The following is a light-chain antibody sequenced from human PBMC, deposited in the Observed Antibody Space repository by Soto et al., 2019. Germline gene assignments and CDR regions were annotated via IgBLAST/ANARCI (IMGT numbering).Light chain of an antibody. J-gene: IGLJ1*01. CDR3: SSFASTYTYV. CDR2: EVN. V-gene: IGLV2-14*01. CDR1: SSDVGFYNH. Sequence: QPVLTQPASVSGSPGQSITISCTGTSSDVGFYNHVSWYQQHPGKAPKLLIYEVNNRPSGVSHRFSGSKSGNTASLTISGLQAEDEADYYCSSFASTYTYVFGTGTKVTVL.